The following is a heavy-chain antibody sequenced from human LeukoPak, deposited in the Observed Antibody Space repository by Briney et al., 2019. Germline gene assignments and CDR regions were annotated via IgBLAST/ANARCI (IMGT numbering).Heavy chain of an antibody. CDR2: ISYDGNNK. CDR1: GFTFSSYG. CDR3: AKELSSDYYTFDY. V-gene: IGHV3-30*18. J-gene: IGHJ4*02. Sequence: PGRSLRLSCAASGFTFSSYGMHWVRQAPGKGLEWVAVISYDGNNKNYVDSVKGRFTISRDNSKNTLYLQMNSLRAEDTAVYYCAKELSSDYYTFDYWGLGTLVTVSS. D-gene: IGHD3-22*01.